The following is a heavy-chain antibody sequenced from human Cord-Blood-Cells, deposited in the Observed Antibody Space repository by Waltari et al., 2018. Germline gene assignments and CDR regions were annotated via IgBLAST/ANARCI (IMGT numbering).Heavy chain of an antibody. J-gene: IGHJ6*03. CDR3: ARAYSGSYYYYYMDV. V-gene: IGHV4-4*07. D-gene: IGHD1-26*01. Sequence: QVQLQEAGPGLVMPPETLSPTRSVSGGSISSYYWTWIRQSAGKGLEWIGRIYTSGSTNYNPSLKSRVTMSVDTSKNQFSLKLSSVTAADTAVYYCARAYSGSYYYYYMDVWGKGTTVTVSS. CDR2: IYTSGST. CDR1: GGSISSYY.